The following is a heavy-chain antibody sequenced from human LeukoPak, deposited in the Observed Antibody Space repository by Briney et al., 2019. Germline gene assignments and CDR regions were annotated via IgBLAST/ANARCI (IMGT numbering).Heavy chain of an antibody. CDR3: AKTVRVDYYDSSESAFHL. D-gene: IGHD3-22*01. Sequence: GGSLTLSCAASGLTFSSYAMSWVRHAPGKGLEWVSAISASGGSTYYQEPLKGRFSISRDNSKKTLYLQMNSLRAADTPVYYRAKTVRVDYYDSSESAFHLGGQGTMVTVS. V-gene: IGHV3-23*01. CDR2: ISASGGST. CDR1: GLTFSSYA. J-gene: IGHJ3*01.